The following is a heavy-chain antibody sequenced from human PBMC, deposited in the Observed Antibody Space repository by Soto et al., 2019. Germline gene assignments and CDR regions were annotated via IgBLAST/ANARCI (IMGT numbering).Heavy chain of an antibody. CDR3: ARNYGMDV. V-gene: IGHV5-10-1*01. CDR2: IDPSDSYT. Sequence: GESLKISCKVSGYSFTSYWISWLRQMPGKVLEWMGRIDPSDSYTNYSPSFQGHVTISADKSISTAYLQWSSLKASETAMYYCARNYGMDVWAQGTTVTV. CDR1: GYSFTSYW. J-gene: IGHJ6*02.